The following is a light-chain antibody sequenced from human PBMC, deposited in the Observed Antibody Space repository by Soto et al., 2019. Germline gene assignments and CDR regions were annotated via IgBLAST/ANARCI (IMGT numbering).Light chain of an antibody. V-gene: IGLV1-40*01. CDR1: SSNIGAGYD. CDR2: GNK. J-gene: IGLJ3*02. CDR3: QSYDTSLSGWV. Sequence: QLVLTQPPSVSGAPGQRVTVSCTGSSSNIGAGYDVQWYQQLPGTVPKLVIYGNKNRPSGVPDRFSGSKSGTSASLAIAGLQTEDEADYYCQSYDTSLSGWVFGGGTKLTVL.